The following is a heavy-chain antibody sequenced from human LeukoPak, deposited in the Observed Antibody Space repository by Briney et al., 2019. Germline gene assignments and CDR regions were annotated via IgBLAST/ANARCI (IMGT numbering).Heavy chain of an antibody. Sequence: SVKVSCKASGGTFSSYAISWVRQAPGQGLEWMGGIIPIFGTANYAQKFQGRVTITADKSTSTVYMELSSLRSEDTAVYYCAREFDSPAFDYWGQGTLVTVSS. CDR1: GGTFSSYA. CDR3: AREFDSPAFDY. V-gene: IGHV1-69*06. CDR2: IIPIFGTA. J-gene: IGHJ4*02. D-gene: IGHD3-9*01.